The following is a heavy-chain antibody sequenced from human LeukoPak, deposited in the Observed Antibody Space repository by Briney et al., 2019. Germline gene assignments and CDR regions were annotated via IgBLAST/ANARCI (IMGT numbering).Heavy chain of an antibody. V-gene: IGHV1-2*02. CDR1: GYTFTGYY. J-gene: IGHJ5*02. CDR3: ARDQYDFWSGSNWFDP. Sequence: GASVKVSCKASGYTFTGYYMHWVRQAPGQGLEWMGWINPNSGGTDYAQKFQGRVTMTRDTSISTAYMELSRLRSDDTAVYYCARDQYDFWSGSNWFDPWGQGTLVTVSS. CDR2: INPNSGGT. D-gene: IGHD3-3*01.